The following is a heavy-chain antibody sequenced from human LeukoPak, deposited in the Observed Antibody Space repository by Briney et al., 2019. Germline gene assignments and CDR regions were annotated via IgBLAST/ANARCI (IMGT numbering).Heavy chain of an antibody. J-gene: IGHJ4*02. CDR2: IKQDGSEK. V-gene: IGHV3-7*04. Sequence: GGSLRLSCAASGFTFSTYWMSWVRQAPGEGLEWVGNIKQDGSEKYYVDSVKGRFTISRDNAKNSLYLQMSSLRAEDTAVYYCARVYQLSPFNWGQGTLVTVSS. CDR1: GFTFSTYW. CDR3: ARVYQLSPFN. D-gene: IGHD2-2*01.